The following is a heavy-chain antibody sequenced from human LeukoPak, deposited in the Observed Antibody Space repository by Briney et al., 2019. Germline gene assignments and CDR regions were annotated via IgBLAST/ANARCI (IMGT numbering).Heavy chain of an antibody. CDR2: INHSGST. CDR1: GGSFSGYY. J-gene: IGHJ4*02. CDR3: AREAGSYDSSGYYSLYYSFDY. V-gene: IGHV4-34*01. Sequence: SETLSLTCAVYGGSFSGYYWSWIRQPPGKGLEWIGEINHSGSTNYNPSLKSRVTMSVDTSKNQFSLKLTSVTAADTAVYYCAREAGSYDSSGYYSLYYSFDYWGQGTLVTVSS. D-gene: IGHD3-22*01.